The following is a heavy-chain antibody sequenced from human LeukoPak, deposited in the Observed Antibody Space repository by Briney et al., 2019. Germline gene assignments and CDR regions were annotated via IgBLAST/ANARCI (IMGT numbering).Heavy chain of an antibody. D-gene: IGHD6-19*01. V-gene: IGHV4-61*01. Sequence: SETLSLTCTVSGGSVSSGSYYWSWIRQPPGKGLEWIGYIYYTGSTNYNPSLKSRVTMSVDTSKNQLSLKLSPVTAADTAVYYCARDDGSGKEDFWGQGTLVTVSS. CDR2: IYYTGST. CDR3: ARDDGSGKEDF. J-gene: IGHJ4*02. CDR1: GGSVSSGSYY.